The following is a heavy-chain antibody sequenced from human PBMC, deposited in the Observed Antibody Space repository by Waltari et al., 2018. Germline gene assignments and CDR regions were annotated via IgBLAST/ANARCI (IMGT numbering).Heavy chain of an antibody. CDR2: IYYSGST. CDR3: ASHRSGLFML. V-gene: IGHV4-59*01. CDR1: GGSISSYT. Sequence: QVQLQESGPGLVKPSETLSLTCPVSGGSISSYTWSWIRQPPGKGLEWIGYIYYSGSTNYNPSLKSRVTISVDTSKNQFSLKLSSVTAADTAVYYCASHRSGLFMLWGQGTLVTVSS. J-gene: IGHJ4*02. D-gene: IGHD3-3*01.